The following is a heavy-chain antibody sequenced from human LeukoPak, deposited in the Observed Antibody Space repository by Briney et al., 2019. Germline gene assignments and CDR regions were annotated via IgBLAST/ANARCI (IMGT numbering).Heavy chain of an antibody. D-gene: IGHD3-9*01. CDR2: INHSGST. CDR1: GGSISSITYY. Sequence: ESSETLSLTCTVSGGSISSITYYWGWIRQPPGKGLEWIGEINHSGSTNYNPSLKSRVTISVDTSKNQFSLKLSSVTAADTAVYYCARDRTYYDILTGYFITDHMDVWGKGTTVTVSS. J-gene: IGHJ6*03. CDR3: ARDRTYYDILTGYFITDHMDV. V-gene: IGHV4-39*07.